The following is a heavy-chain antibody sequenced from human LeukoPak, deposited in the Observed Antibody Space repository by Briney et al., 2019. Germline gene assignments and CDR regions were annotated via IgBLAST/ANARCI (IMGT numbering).Heavy chain of an antibody. CDR1: GGSISNYY. CDR3: ARGEPIDY. Sequence: SETLSLTCTVSGGSISNYYWNWIRQPAGKGLEWIGRVYSSGSTNFNPSLKSRVTISVDRSKNQSSPKLSSVTAADTAVYYCARGEPIDYWGQGTLVTVSS. CDR2: VYSSGST. V-gene: IGHV4-4*07. D-gene: IGHD1-26*01. J-gene: IGHJ4*02.